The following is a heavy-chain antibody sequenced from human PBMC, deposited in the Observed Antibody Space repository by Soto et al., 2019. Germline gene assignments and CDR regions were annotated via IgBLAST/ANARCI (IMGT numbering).Heavy chain of an antibody. CDR1: GFTFRRYD. D-gene: IGHD3-3*01. CDR3: AKESSNYPYFDY. V-gene: IGHV3-23*01. CDR2: ITGSGSST. J-gene: IGHJ4*02. Sequence: EVQLLESGGGLVQPGGSLRLSCAASGFTFRRYDMNWVRQAPGKGLEWVSFITGSGSSTYNAESVKGRFTISRDNSRNMLYLQMNSLRAEDTAVYYCAKESSNYPYFDYWGQGTLVTVSS.